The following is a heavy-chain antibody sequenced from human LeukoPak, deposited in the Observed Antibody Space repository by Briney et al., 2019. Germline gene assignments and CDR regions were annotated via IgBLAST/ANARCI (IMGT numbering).Heavy chain of an antibody. Sequence: GASLQISGKGSGYSFTCYWLGWVRALAGKGVGWMGIIYAGDSDSRYSPSFQGQVTISAAKSISTAYLQWSSLKASDTAMYYCARGEYYYDSSGYWQFDYWGQGTLVTVSS. V-gene: IGHV5-51*01. CDR2: IYAGDSDS. CDR3: ARGEYYYDSSGYWQFDY. D-gene: IGHD3-22*01. CDR1: GYSFTCYW. J-gene: IGHJ4*02.